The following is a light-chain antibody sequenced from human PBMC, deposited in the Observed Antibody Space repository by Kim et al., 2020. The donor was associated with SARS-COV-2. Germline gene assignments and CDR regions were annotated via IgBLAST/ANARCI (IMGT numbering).Light chain of an antibody. J-gene: IGLJ2*01. Sequence: GHSSTISCTGPSSDVGGYNYVCWYQQHPGKAPKLMIYDVSNRPSGVSNRFSGSKSGNTASLTISGLQAEDEADYYCSSYTSSSTVVFGGGTKVTVL. CDR1: SSDVGGYNY. V-gene: IGLV2-14*03. CDR3: SSYTSSSTVV. CDR2: DVS.